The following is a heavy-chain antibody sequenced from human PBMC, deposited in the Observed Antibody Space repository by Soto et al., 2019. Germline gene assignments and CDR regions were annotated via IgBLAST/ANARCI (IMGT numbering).Heavy chain of an antibody. D-gene: IGHD6-19*01. CDR1: GDRVSSNMVA. CDR2: TYYRSKWYN. V-gene: IGHV6-1*01. CDR3: ARTTWLDYAFDI. J-gene: IGHJ3*02. Sequence: SQTLSRTCAICGDRVSSNMVAWNWIKKSTSRGLEWLGRTYYRSKWYNDYAGSVIGRITINADTSKNQFSLQMNSMTFEDTAIYYCARTTWLDYAFDIWGQGTMVTVSS.